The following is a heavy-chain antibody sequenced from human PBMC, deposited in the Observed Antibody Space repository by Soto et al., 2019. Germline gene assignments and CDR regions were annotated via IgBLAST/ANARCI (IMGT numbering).Heavy chain of an antibody. CDR1: GGSISSGGYY. J-gene: IGHJ6*02. V-gene: IGHV4-31*03. D-gene: IGHD6-13*01. CDR3: ARDRFIAAASRDYYCYGMDV. CDR2: IYYSGST. Sequence: SETLSLTCTVSGGSISSGGYYWSWIRQHPGKGLEWIGYIYYSGSTYYNPSLMSRVTISVDTSKNQFSLKLSSVTAADTAVYYCARDRFIAAASRDYYCYGMDVWGQGTTVTVYS.